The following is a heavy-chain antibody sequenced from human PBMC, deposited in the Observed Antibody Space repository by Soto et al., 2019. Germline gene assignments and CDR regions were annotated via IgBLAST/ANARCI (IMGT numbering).Heavy chain of an antibody. CDR3: VIQGATITPNWFYL. CDR1: GGSISSSSYY. V-gene: IGHV4-39*01. D-gene: IGHD3-22*01. Sequence: SETLSLTCTVSGGSISSSSYYWGWTRQTPGKGLEWIGSFYYSGSTYYNPSLKSRVTMSVDTSKNQFSLKLISVTAADTAVYYWVIQGATITPNWFYLWGQGTVVIVSS. J-gene: IGHJ5*02. CDR2: FYYSGST.